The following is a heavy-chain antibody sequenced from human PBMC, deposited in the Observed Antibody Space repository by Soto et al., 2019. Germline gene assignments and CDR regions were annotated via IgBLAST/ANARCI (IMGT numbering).Heavy chain of an antibody. D-gene: IGHD3-22*01. Sequence: PSETLSLTCTVSGGSISTNNYYWGWIRQPPGKGLEWIGKIFYSGSTDYSPSLKGRVTMFVDTSKNQFSLKLSSVTASDTAVYYCARIDYHDSSGYCGNWGQGTLVT. V-gene: IGHV4-39*01. CDR3: ARIDYHDSSGYCGN. CDR2: IFYSGST. CDR1: GGSISTNNYY. J-gene: IGHJ4*02.